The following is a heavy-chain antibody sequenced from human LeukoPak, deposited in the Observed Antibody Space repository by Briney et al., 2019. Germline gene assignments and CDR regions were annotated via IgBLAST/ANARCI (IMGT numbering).Heavy chain of an antibody. CDR1: GYTFTGYF. CDR2: INTNTGNP. CDR3: ARGRDCSGTSCRHDY. V-gene: IGHV7-4-1*02. Sequence: ASVKVSCKASGYTFTGYFMHWVRQAPGQGLEWMGWINTNTGNPTYAQGFTGRFVFSLDTSVSTAYLQISSLTAEDTAVYYCARGRDCSGTSCRHDYWGQGTLVTVSS. D-gene: IGHD2-2*01. J-gene: IGHJ4*02.